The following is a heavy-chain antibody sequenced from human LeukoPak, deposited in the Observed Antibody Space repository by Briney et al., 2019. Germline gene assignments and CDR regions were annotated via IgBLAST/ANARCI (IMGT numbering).Heavy chain of an antibody. CDR2: INPGGRST. CDR1: GYTFTNYY. D-gene: IGHD5-24*01. J-gene: IGHJ4*02. CDR3: AREIGPIQLHLWGSAFDY. Sequence: ASVKVSCKASGYTFTNYYIHWVRQAPGQGLEWMGIINPGGRSTSYAQKFQGRVTMTRDTSTSTVYMELSSLGSEDTAVYYCAREIGPIQLHLWGSAFDYWGQGTLVTVSS. V-gene: IGHV1-46*01.